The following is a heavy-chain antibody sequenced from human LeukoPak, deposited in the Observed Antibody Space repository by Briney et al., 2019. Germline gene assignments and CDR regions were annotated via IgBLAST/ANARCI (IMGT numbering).Heavy chain of an antibody. V-gene: IGHV3-21*01. CDR1: GFTFNYAW. J-gene: IGHJ3*02. CDR2: ISGSSSYI. Sequence: GGSLRLSCAASGFTFNYAWMSWVRQAPGKGLEWVSSISGSSSYINYADSVKGRFTISRDNAQNSLFLQLNSLRAEDTAVYYCARDPYSSGWYKDAFDIWGQGTMVTVSS. CDR3: ARDPYSSGWYKDAFDI. D-gene: IGHD6-19*01.